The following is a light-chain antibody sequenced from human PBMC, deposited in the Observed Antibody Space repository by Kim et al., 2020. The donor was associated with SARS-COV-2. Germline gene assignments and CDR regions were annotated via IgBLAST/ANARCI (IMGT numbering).Light chain of an antibody. Sequence: GQSITISCTGSSSDVDSYNYVSWYQQHPGQAPKLMIYDVNNRPSGVSDRFSGLKSGNTASLTISGLQAEDEADYYCSSYTDSGTVIFGGGTKLTVL. V-gene: IGLV2-14*04. J-gene: IGLJ2*01. CDR3: SSYTDSGTVI. CDR2: DVN. CDR1: SSDVDSYNY.